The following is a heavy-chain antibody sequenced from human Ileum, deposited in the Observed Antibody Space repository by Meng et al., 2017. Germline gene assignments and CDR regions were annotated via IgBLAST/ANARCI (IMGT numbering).Heavy chain of an antibody. CDR2: VSGGGGTT. CDR3: AKEDVWSGYLDS. D-gene: IGHD3-3*01. J-gene: IGHJ4*02. V-gene: IGHV3-23*01. CDR1: GFTFRTYA. Sequence: GGSLRLSCEGSGFTFRTYAMTWVRQAPGKGLEWVSAVSGGGGTTYYAASVKGRFTISRDNSKNTLYLEMNRLRAEDTAVYYCAKEDVWSGYLDSWGQGTRVTGSS.